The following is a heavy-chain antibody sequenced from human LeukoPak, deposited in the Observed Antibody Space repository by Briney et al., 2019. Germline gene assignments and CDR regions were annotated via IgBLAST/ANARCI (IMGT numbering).Heavy chain of an antibody. Sequence: SQTLSLTCAISGDSVSSNSAAWNWIRQSPSRGLEWLGRTYYRSKWYNGYAVSVKSRITINPDTSKNQFSLQLNSVTPEDTAVYHLARVLYRSTPRGYFGGGGFDYWGQGTLVTVSS. CDR2: TYYRSKWYN. CDR3: ARVLYRSTPRGYFGGGGFDY. V-gene: IGHV6-1*01. J-gene: IGHJ4*02. D-gene: IGHD2-2*01. CDR1: GDSVSSNSAA.